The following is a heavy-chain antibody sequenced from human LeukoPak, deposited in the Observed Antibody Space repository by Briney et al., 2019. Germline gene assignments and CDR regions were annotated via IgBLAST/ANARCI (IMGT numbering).Heavy chain of an antibody. CDR1: GYTFTGYY. Sequence: ASVKVSXKASGYTFTGYYMHWVRQAPGQGLEWMGWINPNSGGTNYAQKFQGRVTMTRDTSISTAYMELSRLRSGDTAVYYCAKYAKGYYFDYWGQGTLVTVSS. V-gene: IGHV1-2*02. D-gene: IGHD2-8*01. CDR3: AKYAKGYYFDY. CDR2: INPNSGGT. J-gene: IGHJ4*02.